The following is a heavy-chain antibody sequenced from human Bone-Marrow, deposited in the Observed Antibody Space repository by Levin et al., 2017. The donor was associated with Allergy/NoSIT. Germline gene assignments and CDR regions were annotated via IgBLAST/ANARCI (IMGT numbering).Heavy chain of an antibody. CDR3: VKVVPYGLGTYAYDY. CDR1: GFTFSSYG. CDR2: IANDGTYK. D-gene: IGHD3-10*01. Sequence: GGSLRLSCSASGFTFSSYGMHWVRQAPGKGLEWVAVIANDGTYKHYADSVKGRFSISRDNSMNTLYLQMNSLRAEDTALYYCVKVVPYGLGTYAYDYWGQGTLVTVSS. V-gene: IGHV3-30*18. J-gene: IGHJ4*02.